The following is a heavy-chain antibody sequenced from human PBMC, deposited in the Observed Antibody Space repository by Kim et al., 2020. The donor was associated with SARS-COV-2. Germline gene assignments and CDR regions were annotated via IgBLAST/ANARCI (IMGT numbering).Heavy chain of an antibody. CDR2: IYYSGST. CDR3: ARRSGYSYVFDD. V-gene: IGHV4-39*01. D-gene: IGHD5-18*01. J-gene: IGHJ4*02. Sequence: SETLSLTCTVSGGSISSSSYYWGWIRQPPGKGLEWIGSIYYSGSTYYNPSLKSRVTISVDTSKNQFSLKLSSVTAADTAVYYCARRSGYSYVFDDWGQGTLVTVSS. CDR1: GGSISSSSYY.